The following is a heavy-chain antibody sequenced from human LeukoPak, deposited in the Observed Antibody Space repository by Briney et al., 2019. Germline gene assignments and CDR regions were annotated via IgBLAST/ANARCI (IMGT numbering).Heavy chain of an antibody. J-gene: IGHJ6*03. CDR2: IHYSGST. Sequence: SETLSLTCTVSGGSISNYYWSWIRQPPGKGLEWIGYIHYSGSTNYNSSLKSRVTISVDTSKNQFSLKLSSVTAADTAVYYCARAFNSGNYYYYYMDVWGKGTTVTVSS. V-gene: IGHV4-59*12. CDR3: ARAFNSGNYYYYYMDV. CDR1: GGSISNYY. D-gene: IGHD2-21*01.